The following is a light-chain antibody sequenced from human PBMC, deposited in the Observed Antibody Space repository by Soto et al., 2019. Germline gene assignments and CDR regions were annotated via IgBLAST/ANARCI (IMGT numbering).Light chain of an antibody. V-gene: IGKV1-27*01. CDR3: YKYSSAPPWT. J-gene: IGKJ1*01. CDR2: GAS. Sequence: DIQMTQSPSSLSASVGDRVTITCRASQGISNFFAWYQQKPGKVPKLLIYGASTLKSGVPSRFLGSRSGTDFTLTISSARPEDVATYHGYKYSSAPPWTFGHGTRVEIK. CDR1: QGISNF.